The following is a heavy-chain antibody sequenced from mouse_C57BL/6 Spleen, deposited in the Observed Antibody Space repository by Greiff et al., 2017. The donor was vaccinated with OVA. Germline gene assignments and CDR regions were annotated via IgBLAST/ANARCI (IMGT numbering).Heavy chain of an antibody. CDR3: ARQGRDYDVEFAY. V-gene: IGHV5-2*03. Sequence: EVKLEESGGGLVQPGESLKLSCESNEYEFPSHDMSWVRKTPEKRLELVAAINSDGGSTYYPDTMERRFIISRDNTEKTLYLQMSSLRSEDTALYYCARQGRDYDVEFAYWGQGTLVTVSA. CDR1: EYEFPSHD. D-gene: IGHD2-4*01. CDR2: INSDGGST. J-gene: IGHJ3*01.